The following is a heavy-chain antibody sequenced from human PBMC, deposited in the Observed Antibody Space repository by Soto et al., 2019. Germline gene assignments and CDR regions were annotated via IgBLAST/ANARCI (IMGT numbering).Heavy chain of an antibody. V-gene: IGHV4-59*12. D-gene: IGHD3-22*01. CDR1: GGSISSYY. CDR2: IYYSGST. Sequence: SETLSLTCTVSGGSISSYYWSWIRQPPGKGLEWIGYIYYSGSTNYNPPLRSRVTISVDTSKNQFSLKLSSVTAADTAVYYCVSDHRFYASSGYHDAFDILGQGTMFTVSS. J-gene: IGHJ3*02. CDR3: VSDHRFYASSGYHDAFDI.